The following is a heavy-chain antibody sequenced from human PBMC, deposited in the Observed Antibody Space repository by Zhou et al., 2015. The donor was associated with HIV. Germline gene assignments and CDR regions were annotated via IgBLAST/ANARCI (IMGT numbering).Heavy chain of an antibody. D-gene: IGHD6-6*01. Sequence: QVQLVQSGAEVKKPGSSVKVSCKASGGTFSSYAISWVRQAPGQGLEWMGGIIPIFGTANYAQKFQGRVTITADESTSTAYMELSSLRSEDTAVYYCARDRGGELVRDWRYFDLWGRGTPGSLSP. CDR3: ARDRGGELVRDWRYFDL. CDR2: IIPIFGTA. V-gene: IGHV1-69*01. J-gene: IGHJ2*01. CDR1: GGTFSSYA.